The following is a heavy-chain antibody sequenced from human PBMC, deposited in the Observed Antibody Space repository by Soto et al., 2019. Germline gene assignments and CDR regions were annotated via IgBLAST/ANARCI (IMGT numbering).Heavy chain of an antibody. Sequence: SVKVSCKTSGGTFSNDAISWVRQAPGQGLEWMGGIIPIYGTTHYAQKFQGRVKPSADGSTGTAYMELSSLRSEDTGVYYCARDGMGTIVGGMDVWGQGTTVTVSS. CDR1: GGTFSNDA. D-gene: IGHD7-27*01. CDR2: IIPIYGTT. CDR3: ARDGMGTIVGGMDV. V-gene: IGHV1-69*13. J-gene: IGHJ6*02.